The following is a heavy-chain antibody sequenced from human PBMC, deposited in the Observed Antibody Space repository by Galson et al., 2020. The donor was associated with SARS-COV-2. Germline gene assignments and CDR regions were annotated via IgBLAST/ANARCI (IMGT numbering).Heavy chain of an antibody. V-gene: IGHV3-23*01. CDR3: AKVPGPAWIHRYYFDY. Sequence: GGSLRLSCAASGFTFSSYAMSWVRQAPGKGLEWVSAISGSGGSTYYADSVKGRFTISRDNSKNTLYLQMNSLRAEDTAVYYCAKVPGPAWIHRYYFDYWGQGTLVTVSS. CDR1: GFTFSSYA. J-gene: IGHJ4*02. D-gene: IGHD5-18*01. CDR2: ISGSGGST.